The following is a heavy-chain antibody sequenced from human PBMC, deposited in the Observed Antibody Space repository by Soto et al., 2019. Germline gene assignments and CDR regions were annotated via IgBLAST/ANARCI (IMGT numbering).Heavy chain of an antibody. D-gene: IGHD3-3*01. Sequence: VKVSCKASGYTFTGYYMHWVRQAPGQGLEWMGWINPNSGGTNYAQKFQGWVTMTRDTSISTAYMELSRLRSDDTAVYYCARARVRKNYDFWSGYPLYYGMDVWGQGTTVTAP. CDR2: INPNSGGT. CDR3: ARARVRKNYDFWSGYPLYYGMDV. CDR1: GYTFTGYY. J-gene: IGHJ6*02. V-gene: IGHV1-2*04.